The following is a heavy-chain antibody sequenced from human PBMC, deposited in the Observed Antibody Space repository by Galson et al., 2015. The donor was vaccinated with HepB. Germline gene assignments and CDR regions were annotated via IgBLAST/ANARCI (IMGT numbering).Heavy chain of an antibody. V-gene: IGHV3-30*04. CDR1: GFTFSNYP. CDR3: AALSDSSSSKPHDY. D-gene: IGHD6-6*01. Sequence: SLRLSCAASGFTFSNYPLHWVRQAPGKGLEWVAVISYDGSNKYYADSVKGRFTISRDNSKNTLYLQMNSLRAEDTAVYYCAALSDSSSSKPHDYWGQGTLVTVSS. J-gene: IGHJ4*02. CDR2: ISYDGSNK.